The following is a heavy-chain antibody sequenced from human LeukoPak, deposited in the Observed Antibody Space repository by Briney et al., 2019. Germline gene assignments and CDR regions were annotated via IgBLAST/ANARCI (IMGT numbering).Heavy chain of an antibody. CDR1: GFTFSSYS. V-gene: IGHV3-21*01. J-gene: IGHJ4*02. D-gene: IGHD2-2*01. CDR2: ISSSNTYI. Sequence: GGSLRLSCAASGFTFSSYSINWVRQAPGKGLEWVSSISSSNTYIYYADSVKGRFTISRDNAKNSLYLQMSSLRAEDTAVYYCARCGTSCYSACLDYWGQGTLVTVSS. CDR3: ARCGTSCYSACLDY.